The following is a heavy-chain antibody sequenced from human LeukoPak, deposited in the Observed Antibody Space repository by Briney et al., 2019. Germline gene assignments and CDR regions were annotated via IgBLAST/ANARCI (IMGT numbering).Heavy chain of an antibody. CDR3: ARLYYDYVWGSYRSPLFDY. V-gene: IGHV4-34*01. CDR2: SNDSGGT. CDR1: GGTFSGYY. Sequence: SETLSLTCAVYGGTFSGYYWSWIRQPPGKRLEWVGESNDSGGTNYNPSLKSRVTISADKSKNQVSLRLTSVTAADTAVYYCARLYYDYVWGSYRSPLFDYWGQGTLVTVSS. D-gene: IGHD3-16*02. J-gene: IGHJ4*02.